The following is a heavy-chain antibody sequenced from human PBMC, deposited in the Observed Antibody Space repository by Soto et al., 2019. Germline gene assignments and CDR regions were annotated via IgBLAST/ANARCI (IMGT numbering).Heavy chain of an antibody. J-gene: IGHJ6*02. CDR1: GYTFTSYG. D-gene: IGHD3-16*01. CDR2: ISAYNGYT. V-gene: IGHV1-18*01. Sequence: QVQLVQSGAEVKKPGASVKVSCKASGYTFTSYGISWVRQAPGQGLEWMGWISAYNGYTNDAQKLQGRVTMTTDTATSTAYMERRSLRSDDTAGYDRARDRGGDGRDVWGQGTTVTVSS. CDR3: ARDRGGDGRDV.